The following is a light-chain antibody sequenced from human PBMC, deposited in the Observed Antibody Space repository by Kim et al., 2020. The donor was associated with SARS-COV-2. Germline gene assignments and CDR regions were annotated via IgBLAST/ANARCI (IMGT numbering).Light chain of an antibody. J-gene: IGLJ3*02. V-gene: IGLV3-21*04. CDR1: NMGSKS. Sequence: APGKSAKITCGGNNMGSKSVHWYQQKPGQAPVLVIYYDSDRPSGIPERFSGSNSGNTATLTISRVEAGDEADYYCQVWDSSGDHRVFGGGTQLTVL. CDR2: YDS. CDR3: QVWDSSGDHRV.